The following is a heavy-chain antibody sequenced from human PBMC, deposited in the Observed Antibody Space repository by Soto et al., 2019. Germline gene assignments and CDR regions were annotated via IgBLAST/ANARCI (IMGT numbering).Heavy chain of an antibody. D-gene: IGHD1-1*01. CDR1: GFTFSTYA. CDR2: ISYDGSNK. V-gene: IGHV3-30-3*01. J-gene: IGHJ4*02. CDR3: ARDQTTGTTWSLLFDY. Sequence: QVQLVESGGGVVQPGRSLRLSCAASGFTFSTYAMHWVRQAPGKGLEWVVVISYDGSNKYYADSVKGRFTISRDNSKNTLYLQMNSLRAEDTAVYYCARDQTTGTTWSLLFDYWGQGTLGAVSS.